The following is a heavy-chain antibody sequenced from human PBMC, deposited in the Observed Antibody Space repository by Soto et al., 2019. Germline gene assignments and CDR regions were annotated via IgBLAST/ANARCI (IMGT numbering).Heavy chain of an antibody. V-gene: IGHV4-59*01. CDR3: ARVPAYRITGTTSAYYYGMDV. CDR1: GGSISSYY. D-gene: IGHD1-7*01. J-gene: IGHJ6*02. Sequence: SETLSLTCTVSGGSISSYYWSWIRQPPGKGLEWIGYIYYSGSTNYNPSLKSRVTISVDTSKNQFSLKLSSVTAADTAVYYCARVPAYRITGTTSAYYYGMDVWRQGTTVTVSS. CDR2: IYYSGST.